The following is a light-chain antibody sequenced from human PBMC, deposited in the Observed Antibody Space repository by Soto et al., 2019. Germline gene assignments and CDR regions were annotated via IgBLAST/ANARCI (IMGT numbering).Light chain of an antibody. CDR1: QSVSSY. Sequence: EIVLTQSPATLSLSPGERATLSCRASQSVSSYLAWYQQKPGQAPRLLIYDTSNRATGIPARFSGSGSGTDFTLTISSLEPEDWAVYYCQQRSNWPLTFGGGTTVEIK. CDR2: DTS. CDR3: QQRSNWPLT. J-gene: IGKJ4*01. V-gene: IGKV3-11*01.